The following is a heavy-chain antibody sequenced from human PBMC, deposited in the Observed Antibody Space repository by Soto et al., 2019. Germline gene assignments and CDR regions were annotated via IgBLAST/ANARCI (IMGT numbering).Heavy chain of an antibody. D-gene: IGHD3-3*01. V-gene: IGHV3-21*01. CDR1: GFTFSSYS. CDR2: ISSSSSYI. CDR3: ARDLGAGYYDFWSGYSDAFDI. Sequence: PGGSLRLSCAASGFTFSSYSMNWVRQAPGKGLEWVSSISSSSSYIYYADSVKGRFTISRDNAKNSLYLQMNSLRAEDTAVYYCARDLGAGYYDFWSGYSDAFDIWGQGTMVTVS. J-gene: IGHJ3*02.